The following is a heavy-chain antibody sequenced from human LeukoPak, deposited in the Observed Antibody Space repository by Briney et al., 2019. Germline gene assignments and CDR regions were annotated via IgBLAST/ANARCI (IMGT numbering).Heavy chain of an antibody. J-gene: IGHJ4*02. CDR3: AKTWSGLLGYFDY. CDR2: IKQDGSEK. V-gene: IGHV3-7*01. D-gene: IGHD2-21*01. Sequence: GGSLRLSCAASGFTFSSYWMSWVRQAPGKGLEWVANIKQDGSEKYYVDSVKGRFTISRDNAKNSLYLQMNSLRAEDTAMYYCAKTWSGLLGYFDYWGQGTLVTVSS. CDR1: GFTFSSYW.